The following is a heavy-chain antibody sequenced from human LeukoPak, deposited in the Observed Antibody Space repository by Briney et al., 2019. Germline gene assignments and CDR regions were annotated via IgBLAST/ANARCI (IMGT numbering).Heavy chain of an antibody. V-gene: IGHV3-21*01. Sequence: PGGSLRLSCAASGFTFSSYSMNWVRQAPGKGLEWVSFISSSSSYIYYADSVKGRFTISRDNAKNSLYLQMNSLRAEDTAVYYCARDGNYDSSGYYWGYNWFDPWGQGTLVTVSS. D-gene: IGHD3-22*01. CDR1: GFTFSSYS. J-gene: IGHJ5*02. CDR3: ARDGNYDSSGYYWGYNWFDP. CDR2: ISSSSSYI.